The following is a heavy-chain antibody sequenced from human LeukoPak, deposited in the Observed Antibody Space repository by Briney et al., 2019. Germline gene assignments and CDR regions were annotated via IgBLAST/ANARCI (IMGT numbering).Heavy chain of an antibody. D-gene: IGHD3-10*01. CDR3: AKDMEGSVADYFDY. CDR2: ISGSGDTT. Sequence: GGSLRLSCAASGLTVSSSYMSWVRQAPGKGLERVSHISGSGDTTYYADSVKGRFTISRDNSKNTLYLQMNSLRADDTAVYYCAKDMEGSVADYFDYWGQGTLVTVSS. CDR1: GLTVSSSY. V-gene: IGHV3-23*01. J-gene: IGHJ4*02.